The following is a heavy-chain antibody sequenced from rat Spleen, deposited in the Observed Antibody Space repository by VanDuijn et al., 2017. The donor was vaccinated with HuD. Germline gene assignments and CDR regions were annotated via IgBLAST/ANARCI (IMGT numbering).Heavy chain of an antibody. D-gene: IGHD1-7*01. CDR3: ARYGGLRNWFPY. Sequence: EVQLVESGGALVQPGRSLKLSCAASGFTFSNYGMAWVRQAPTKGLEWVATINYDGSSTHYRDSVKGRFTISRDNAKSTQYLQMDSLRSEDTATYYCARYGGLRNWFPYWGQGTLVTVSS. J-gene: IGHJ3*01. CDR1: GFTFSNYG. CDR2: INYDGSST. V-gene: IGHV5-29*01.